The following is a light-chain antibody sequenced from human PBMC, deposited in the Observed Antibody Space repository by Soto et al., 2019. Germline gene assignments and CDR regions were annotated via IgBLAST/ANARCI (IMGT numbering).Light chain of an antibody. CDR2: GNN. J-gene: IGLJ2*01. Sequence: QSVLTQPPSVSGAPGQRVTISCTGNNSNIGGGYDVHWYQQLPGTAPKLLIYGNNNRPSGVPDRFSGSKSYASASLAITGLQSEDEADYYCHSYDSRLSGSVFGGGTKL. V-gene: IGLV1-40*01. CDR1: NSNIGGGYD. CDR3: HSYDSRLSGSV.